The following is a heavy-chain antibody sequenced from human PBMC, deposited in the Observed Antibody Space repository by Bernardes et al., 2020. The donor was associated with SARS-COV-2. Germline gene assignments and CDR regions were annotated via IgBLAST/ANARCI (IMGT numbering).Heavy chain of an antibody. Sequence: SETLSLTCAAYGVSFSGYYWSWIRQPPGKGLEWIGEINHSGSTNYNPSLKSRLTISLDTSKNQYSLKLSSVTAADTAVYYCARDGVVDVSGSVSGFDPWGQGTLVTVSS. CDR2: INHSGST. J-gene: IGHJ5*02. D-gene: IGHD3-16*01. CDR3: ARDGVVDVSGSVSGFDP. CDR1: GVSFSGYY. V-gene: IGHV4-34*01.